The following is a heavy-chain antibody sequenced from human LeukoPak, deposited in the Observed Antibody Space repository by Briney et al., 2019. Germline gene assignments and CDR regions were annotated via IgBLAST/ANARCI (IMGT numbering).Heavy chain of an antibody. CDR2: IYHSGST. V-gene: IGHV4-30-2*01. CDR1: GGSISGGGYY. D-gene: IGHD2-15*01. CDR3: ARGGGQLDY. Sequence: PSQTLSLTCTVSGGSISGGGYYWSWIRQPPGKGLEWIGYIYHSGSTYYNPSLKSRVTISVDRSKNQFSLKLSSVTAADTAVYYCARGGGQLDYWGQGTLVTVSS. J-gene: IGHJ4*02.